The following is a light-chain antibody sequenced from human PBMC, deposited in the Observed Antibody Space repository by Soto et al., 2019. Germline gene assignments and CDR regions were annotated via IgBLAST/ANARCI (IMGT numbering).Light chain of an antibody. CDR2: AVT. J-gene: IGLJ2*01. Sequence: QSALTQPASVSGSPGQSITISCTGTRSDVGRYNYVSWYQQHPGKAPKLLIYAVTYRPSGVSTRFSASKSGSTASLTISGIQAEDEADYYCSSYSTTSSPHVLFGGGTKLTVL. V-gene: IGLV2-14*01. CDR3: SSYSTTSSPHVL. CDR1: RSDVGRYNY.